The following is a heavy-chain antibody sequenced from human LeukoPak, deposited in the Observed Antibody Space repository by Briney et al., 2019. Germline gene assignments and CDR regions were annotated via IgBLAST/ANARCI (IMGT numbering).Heavy chain of an antibody. J-gene: IGHJ6*04. CDR2: ISYDGSNK. V-gene: IGHV3-30*04. CDR1: GFTFSSYA. D-gene: IGHD2-21*01. Sequence: GGSLRLSCAASGFTFSSYAMHWVRQAPGKGLERVSVISYDGSNKYYADSVKGRFTISRDNSKNTLYLQMNSLRAEDTAVYYCARSRAVEGVSGIDVWGKGTTATVSS. CDR3: ARSRAVEGVSGIDV.